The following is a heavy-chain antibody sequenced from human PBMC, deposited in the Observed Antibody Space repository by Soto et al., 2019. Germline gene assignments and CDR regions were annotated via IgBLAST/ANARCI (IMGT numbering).Heavy chain of an antibody. CDR1: GYSFTSYW. Sequence: PGESLKISCQGSGYSFTSYWIGWVRQMPGKGLEWMGIIYPGDSDTRYSPSFQGQVTISADKSISTAYLQWSSLKASDTAMYYFARLLAVADTGYYYYYMDVWGKGTTVTVSS. CDR2: IYPGDSDT. D-gene: IGHD6-19*01. V-gene: IGHV5-51*01. CDR3: ARLLAVADTGYYYYYMDV. J-gene: IGHJ6*03.